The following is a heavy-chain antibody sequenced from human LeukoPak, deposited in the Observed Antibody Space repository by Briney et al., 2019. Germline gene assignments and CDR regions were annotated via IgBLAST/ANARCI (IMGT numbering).Heavy chain of an antibody. J-gene: IGHJ4*02. CDR2: ISDTGRLS. D-gene: IGHD1-26*01. CDR3: AKDVGKWESLHFFDY. CDR1: GFTFSSSA. Sequence: GGSLRLSCAASGFTFSSSAMSGVRQAPGKGLEWVAAISDTGRLSYCADSVKGRFTISRDDSRNTLYLQMNSLRGDDTAVYYCAKDVGKWESLHFFDYWGQGTLVTVSS. V-gene: IGHV3-23*01.